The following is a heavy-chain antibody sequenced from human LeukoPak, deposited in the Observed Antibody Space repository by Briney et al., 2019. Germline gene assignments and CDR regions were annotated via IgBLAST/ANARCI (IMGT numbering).Heavy chain of an antibody. J-gene: IGHJ6*03. CDR2: IIPIFGTA. CDR3: ARPRLVVAATVIKNYTMDA. CDR1: GGTFSSYA. D-gene: IGHD2-15*01. Sequence: ASVKVSCKASGGTFSSYAISWVRQAPGQGLEWMGGIIPIFGTANYAQKFQGRVTITTDESTSTAYMELSSVRSEDTAVYSCARPRLVVAATVIKNYTMDAWGKGTPVTVSS. V-gene: IGHV1-69*05.